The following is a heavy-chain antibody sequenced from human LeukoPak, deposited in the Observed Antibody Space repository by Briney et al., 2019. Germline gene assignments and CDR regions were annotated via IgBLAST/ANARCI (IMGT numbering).Heavy chain of an antibody. J-gene: IGHJ4*02. D-gene: IGHD2-15*01. CDR2: ISAYNGNT. CDR1: GYTFTSYG. Sequence: ASVKVSCKASGYTFTSYGISWVRQAPGQGLEWIGWISAYNGNTNYAQKLQGRVTMTTDTSTSTAYTEQRGLNSGDTAVYYCARVGGGSCWDYWGQGTLVTVSS. V-gene: IGHV1-18*01. CDR3: ARVGGGSCWDY.